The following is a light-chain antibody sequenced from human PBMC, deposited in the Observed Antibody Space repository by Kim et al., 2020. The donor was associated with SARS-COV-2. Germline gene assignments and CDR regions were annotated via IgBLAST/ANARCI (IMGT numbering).Light chain of an antibody. CDR2: DVN. V-gene: IGLV2-11*03. CDR3: CSYAGSNTWV. J-gene: IGLJ1*01. Sequence: GQSYAISCTGTSRDVGIYNYVSWYQQHPGKAPKFMIYDVNNRPSGVPDRFSGAKSGNTASLTISGLQAEDEADYYCCSYAGSNTWVFGTGTKVTVL. CDR1: SRDVGIYNY.